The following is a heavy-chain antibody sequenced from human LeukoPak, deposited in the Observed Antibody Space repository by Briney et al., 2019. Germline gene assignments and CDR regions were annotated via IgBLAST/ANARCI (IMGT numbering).Heavy chain of an antibody. CDR1: GFTFSSYA. J-gene: IGHJ6*02. Sequence: GGSLRLSCAASGFTFSSYAMHWVRQAPGKGLEWVAVISYDGSNKYYADPVKGRFTISRDNFKNTLYLQMNSLRAEDTAIYYCAKGLYDYALDVWGQGTAVTVSS. CDR2: ISYDGSNK. CDR3: AKGLYDYALDV. V-gene: IGHV3-30*04.